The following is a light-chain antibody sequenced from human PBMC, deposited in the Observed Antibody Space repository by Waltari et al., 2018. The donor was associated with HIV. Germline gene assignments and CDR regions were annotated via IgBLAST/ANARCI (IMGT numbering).Light chain of an antibody. Sequence: QSVLTQPPSVSGAAGQRVTISCTGSTSNIGAGSDVHWYQQLPGTAPKLLIYYSINRPSGGPARFSGSKSGTSASLAISGLQAEDEADYYCQSYDISLGDSIFGGGTKLTVL. CDR3: QSYDISLGDSI. CDR2: YSI. CDR1: TSNIGAGSD. J-gene: IGLJ2*01. V-gene: IGLV1-40*01.